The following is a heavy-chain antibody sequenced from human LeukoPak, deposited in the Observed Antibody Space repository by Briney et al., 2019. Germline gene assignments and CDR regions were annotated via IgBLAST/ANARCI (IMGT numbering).Heavy chain of an antibody. CDR3: ARGKGYCSGGSCYSGWVY. CDR2: ISSSSSTI. D-gene: IGHD2-15*01. V-gene: IGHV3-48*02. Sequence: PGGSLRLSCAASGFTFTRFWMSWVRQAPGKGLEWFSYISSSSSTIYYADSVKGRFTISRDNAKNSLYLQMNSLRDEDTAVYYCARGKGYCSGGSCYSGWVYWGQGTLVTVSS. J-gene: IGHJ4*02. CDR1: GFTFTRFW.